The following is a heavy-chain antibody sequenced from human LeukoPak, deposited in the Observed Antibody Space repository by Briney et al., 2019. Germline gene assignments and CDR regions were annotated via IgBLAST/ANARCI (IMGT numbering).Heavy chain of an antibody. CDR2: ISSSGSTT. J-gene: IGHJ4*02. V-gene: IGHV3-11*01. Sequence: PGGSLRLSCAASGFTFSDYYMSWIRQAPGKGLEWVSYISSSGSTTYYADSVKGRFTISRDNAKNSLYLQMNSLRAEDTAVYYCARDYYYDSSGYYGYWGQGTLVTVSS. CDR3: ARDYYYDSSGYYGY. D-gene: IGHD3-22*01. CDR1: GFTFSDYY.